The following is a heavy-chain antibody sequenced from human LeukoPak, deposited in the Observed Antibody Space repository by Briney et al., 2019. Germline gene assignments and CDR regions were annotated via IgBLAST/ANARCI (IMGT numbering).Heavy chain of an antibody. V-gene: IGHV3-33*01. CDR3: ASADHYDTSGLYYFDY. D-gene: IGHD3-22*01. CDR1: GFTFSSYG. J-gene: IGHJ4*02. CDR2: IWYDGSNK. Sequence: PGGSLRLSCAASGFTFSSYGMHWVRQAPGKGLQWVAVIWYDGSNKYYADSVKGRFTISRDNSMNTVYLQMSSLRAEDTAVYYCASADHYDTSGLYYFDYWGQGTLVTVSS.